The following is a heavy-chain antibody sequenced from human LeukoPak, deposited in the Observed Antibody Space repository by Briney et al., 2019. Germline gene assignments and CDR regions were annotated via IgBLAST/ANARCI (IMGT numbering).Heavy chain of an antibody. CDR2: ITGSSSFI. Sequence: GGSLRPSSAAAAVTLRSDSINSVRQAPGKGLEWVSSITGSSSFIYYADSVMGRFSISRDNAKKSLYLQMNSLRAEDTAVYYCARYSSYLDYWGQRTLVTVSS. J-gene: IGHJ4*02. V-gene: IGHV3-21*01. CDR1: AVTLRSDS. CDR3: ARYSSYLDY. D-gene: IGHD4-11*01.